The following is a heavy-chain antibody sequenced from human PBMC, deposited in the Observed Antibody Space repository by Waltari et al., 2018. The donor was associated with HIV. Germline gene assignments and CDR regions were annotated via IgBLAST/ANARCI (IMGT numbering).Heavy chain of an antibody. Sequence: CAASGFTFSSYGLHWVRQAPGKGLEWVAVIWYDGSNKYYADSVKGRFTISRDNSKNTLYLQMNSLRAEDTAVYYCARDYYAFDYWGQGTLVTVSS. CDR3: ARDYYAFDY. CDR2: IWYDGSNK. CDR1: GFTFSSYG. D-gene: IGHD3-22*01. V-gene: IGHV3-33*01. J-gene: IGHJ4*02.